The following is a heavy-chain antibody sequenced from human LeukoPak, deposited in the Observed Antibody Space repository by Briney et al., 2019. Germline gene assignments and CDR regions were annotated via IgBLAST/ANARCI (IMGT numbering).Heavy chain of an antibody. CDR1: GFTFSSYA. V-gene: IGHV3-21*01. CDR2: ISSSSSYI. CDR3: AISIAVAGRFDY. Sequence: PGGSLRLSCAASGFTFSSYAMTWVRQAPGKGLEWVSSISSSSSYIYYADSVKGRFTISRDNAKNSLYLQMNSLRAEDTAVHYCAISIAVAGRFDYWGQGTLVTVSS. J-gene: IGHJ4*02. D-gene: IGHD6-19*01.